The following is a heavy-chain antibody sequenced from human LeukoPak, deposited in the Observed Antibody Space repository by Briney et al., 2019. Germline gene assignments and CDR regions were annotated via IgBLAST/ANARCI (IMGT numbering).Heavy chain of an antibody. V-gene: IGHV3-23*01. CDR1: GFTFSSYA. Sequence: PGGSLRLSCAASGFTFSSYAVSWVRQAPGKGLEWVSAISGSGGSTYYADSVKGRFTISRDNSKNTLYLQMNSLRAEDTAVYYCAKASSPMVRGETYYYYGMDVWGQGTTVTVSS. J-gene: IGHJ6*02. CDR2: ISGSGGST. CDR3: AKASSPMVRGETYYYYGMDV. D-gene: IGHD3-10*01.